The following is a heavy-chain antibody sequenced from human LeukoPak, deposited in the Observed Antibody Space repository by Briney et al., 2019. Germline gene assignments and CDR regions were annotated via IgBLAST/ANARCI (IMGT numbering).Heavy chain of an antibody. D-gene: IGHD2-2*01. V-gene: IGHV1-46*01. J-gene: IGHJ4*02. CDR3: ARDTKACSTTSCQTSFFDY. CDR1: GYIFTSYF. CDR2: INPSGGST. Sequence: ASVKVSCKASGYIFTSYFMHWVRQAPGQGLEWMGIINPSGGSTTYAQKFQGRVTMTRDTSTSTVYVELSSLRSEDTAVYYCARDTKACSTTSCQTSFFDYWGQGTLVTVSS.